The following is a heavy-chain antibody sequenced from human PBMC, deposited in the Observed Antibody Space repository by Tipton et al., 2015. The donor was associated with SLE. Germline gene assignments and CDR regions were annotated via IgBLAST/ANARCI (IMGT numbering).Heavy chain of an antibody. D-gene: IGHD6-6*01. CDR3: ARTSIAGLGDAFDI. CDR1: GGSISSSSYY. V-gene: IGHV4-39*07. Sequence: TLSLTCTVSGGSISSSSYYWGWIRQPPGKGLEWIGEINHSGSTNYNPSLKSRVTISVDTSKNQFSLKLSSVTAADTAVYYCARTSIAGLGDAFDIWGQGTMVTVSS. CDR2: INHSGST. J-gene: IGHJ3*02.